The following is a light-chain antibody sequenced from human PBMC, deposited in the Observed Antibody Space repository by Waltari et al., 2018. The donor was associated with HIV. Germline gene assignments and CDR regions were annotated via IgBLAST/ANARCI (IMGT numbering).Light chain of an antibody. CDR1: SRAFGISNY. CDR2: EVI. Sequence: HSALTQPASVSASPGQSITIPCTGTSRAFGISNYVSWYQQHPGNVPKVIISEVISRPSGVSDRFSGSKSGNTASLTISRLQPEDEADYYCTSYTSNDTLLFGGGTKVTVL. J-gene: IGLJ2*01. CDR3: TSYTSNDTLL. V-gene: IGLV2-14*01.